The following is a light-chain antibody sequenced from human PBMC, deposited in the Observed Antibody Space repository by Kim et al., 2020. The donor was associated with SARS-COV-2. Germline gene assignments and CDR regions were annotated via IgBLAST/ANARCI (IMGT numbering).Light chain of an antibody. Sequence: LGQTVKITCQGDSLRRYYASWYQQKPGQAPVLVIYGKNNRPSGIPDRFSGSSSGNTASLTITGAQAEDEADYYCNSRDSSGNHWVFGGGTQLTVL. CDR3: NSRDSSGNHWV. CDR1: SLRRYY. CDR2: GKN. J-gene: IGLJ3*02. V-gene: IGLV3-19*01.